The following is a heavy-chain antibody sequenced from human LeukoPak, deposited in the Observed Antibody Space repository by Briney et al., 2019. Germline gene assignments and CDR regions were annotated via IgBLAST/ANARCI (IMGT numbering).Heavy chain of an antibody. V-gene: IGHV3-48*01. CDR1: GFTFSSYS. Sequence: PGGSLRLSCAASGFTFSSYSMNWVRQAPGKGLEWVSYISSSSSTIYYADSVKGRFTISRDNAKNSLYLQMNSLRAEDTAVYYCARGSGKLAARRYMDVWGKGTTVTVSS. CDR2: ISSSSSTI. D-gene: IGHD6-6*01. CDR3: ARGSGKLAARRYMDV. J-gene: IGHJ6*03.